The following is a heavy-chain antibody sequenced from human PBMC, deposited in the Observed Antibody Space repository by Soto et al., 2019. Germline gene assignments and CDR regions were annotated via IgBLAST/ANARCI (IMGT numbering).Heavy chain of an antibody. J-gene: IGHJ3*02. Sequence: SVKVSCTASGGTFSSYAISWVRQAPGQGLEWMGGIIPIFGTANYAQKFQGRVTITADESTSTAYMELSSLRSEDTAVYYCARMIPPYYYDSSGEGAFDIWGQGTMVTVSS. D-gene: IGHD3-22*01. CDR3: ARMIPPYYYDSSGEGAFDI. CDR2: IIPIFGTA. CDR1: GGTFSSYA. V-gene: IGHV1-69*13.